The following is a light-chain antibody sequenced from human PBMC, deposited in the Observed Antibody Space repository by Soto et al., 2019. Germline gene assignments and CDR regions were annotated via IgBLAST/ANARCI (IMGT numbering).Light chain of an antibody. V-gene: IGKV1-5*03. J-gene: IGKJ1*01. CDR2: KAS. CDR3: QQYGSSGT. CDR1: QSISSW. Sequence: DIQMTQSPSTLSASVGDRVTITCRASQSISSWLAWYQQKPGKAPKLLIYKASSLESGVPSRFSGSGSGTEFTLTISRLEPEDFAVYYCQQYGSSGTFGQGTKVDIK.